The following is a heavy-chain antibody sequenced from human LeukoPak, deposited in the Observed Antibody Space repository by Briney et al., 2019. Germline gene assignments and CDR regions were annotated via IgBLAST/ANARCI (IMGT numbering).Heavy chain of an antibody. CDR3: AKDTGRPTDAITMEDNAFDI. V-gene: IGHV3-9*01. J-gene: IGHJ3*02. D-gene: IGHD3-3*01. Sequence: GGSLRLSCAASGFTFDDHGMQWVRQAPGKGLEWVSGISWSGGIIGYADSMKGRFTISRDNAKNSLYLQMDSLRAEDTALYYCAKDTGRPTDAITMEDNAFDIWGQGTMVTVSS. CDR2: ISWSGGII. CDR1: GFTFDDHG.